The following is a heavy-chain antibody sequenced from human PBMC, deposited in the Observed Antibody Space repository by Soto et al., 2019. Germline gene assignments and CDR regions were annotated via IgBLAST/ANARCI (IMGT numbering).Heavy chain of an antibody. CDR1: GYTFTNYY. Sequence: ASVKVSCKASGYTFTNYYVHWVRQAPGQGLEWMGVINPSGGGATYAQRFQDRVTMTRDTSTGTVYMELSSLRSEDTAVYYCGRGYSSGGMDVWGQGTTVTVSS. J-gene: IGHJ6*02. V-gene: IGHV1-46*01. D-gene: IGHD6-25*01. CDR2: INPSGGGA. CDR3: GRGYSSGGMDV.